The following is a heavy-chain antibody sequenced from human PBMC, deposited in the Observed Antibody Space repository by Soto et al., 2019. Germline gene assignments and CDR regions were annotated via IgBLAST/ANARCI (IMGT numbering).Heavy chain of an antibody. J-gene: IGHJ4*02. CDR3: AREGSKLWLPDY. D-gene: IGHD5-18*01. CDR2: INAGNGNT. Sequence: ASVKVSCKTSGYTFSSYAMHWVRQAPGQRLEWMGWINAGNGNTKYSQKFQGRVTITRDTSASTAYMELSSLRSEDTAVYYCAREGSKLWLPDYWGQGTLVTVS. CDR1: GYTFSSYA. V-gene: IGHV1-3*01.